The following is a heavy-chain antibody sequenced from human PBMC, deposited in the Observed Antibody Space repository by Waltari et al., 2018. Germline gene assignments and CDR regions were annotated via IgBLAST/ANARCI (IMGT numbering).Heavy chain of an antibody. CDR3: ARLAAGTGSSWYFDL. J-gene: IGHJ2*01. D-gene: IGHD1-7*01. CDR2: INHSGST. CDR1: GGSFSGSY. Sequence: QVQLQQWGAGLLKPSETLSLTCAAYGGSFSGSYWSRIRQPPGKGLEWIGEINHSGSTNYNPSLKSRVTISVDTSKNQFSLKLSSVTAADTAVYYCARLAAGTGSSWYFDLWGRGTLVTVSS. V-gene: IGHV4-34*01.